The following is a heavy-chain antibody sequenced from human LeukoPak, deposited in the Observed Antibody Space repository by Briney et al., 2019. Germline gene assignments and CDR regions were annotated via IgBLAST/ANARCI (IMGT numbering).Heavy chain of an antibody. Sequence: GGSLRLPCAASGFTFSTYWMHWVRQAPGKVLVLVSRINRDGTSITYADSVKGRFTISRDNAKNTLYLQMNSLRAEDTAVYYCAREIAVAGSFFHPWGQGTLVTVSS. J-gene: IGHJ5*02. CDR3: AREIAVAGSFFHP. V-gene: IGHV3-74*01. CDR1: GFTFSTYW. D-gene: IGHD6-19*01. CDR2: INRDGTSI.